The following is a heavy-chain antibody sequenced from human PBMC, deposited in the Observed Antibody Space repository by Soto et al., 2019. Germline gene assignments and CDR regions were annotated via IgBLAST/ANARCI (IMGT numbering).Heavy chain of an antibody. CDR1: GFTVSSNY. Sequence: GGSLRLSCAASGFTVSSNYMSWVRQAPGKGLEWVSVIYSGSSTYYADSVKGRFTISRDNSKNTLYLQMNSLRAEDTAVYYCASPGESGPNLGYWGQGTLVTVSS. D-gene: IGHD1-26*01. CDR3: ASPGESGPNLGY. J-gene: IGHJ4*02. V-gene: IGHV3-53*01. CDR2: IYSGSST.